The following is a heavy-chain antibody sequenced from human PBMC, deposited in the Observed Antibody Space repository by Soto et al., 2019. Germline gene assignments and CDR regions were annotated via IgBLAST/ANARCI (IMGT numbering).Heavy chain of an antibody. Sequence: SETLSLTCTVSGGSISSGGYYWSWIRQHPGKGLEWIGYIYYSGSTYYNPSLKSRVTISVDTSKNQFSLKLSSVTAADTAVYYCALMPSITMIVVVPPMTRDGTFDIWGQGTMVTVSS. CDR1: GGSISSGGYY. CDR3: ALMPSITMIVVVPPMTRDGTFDI. J-gene: IGHJ3*02. D-gene: IGHD3-22*01. V-gene: IGHV4-31*03. CDR2: IYYSGST.